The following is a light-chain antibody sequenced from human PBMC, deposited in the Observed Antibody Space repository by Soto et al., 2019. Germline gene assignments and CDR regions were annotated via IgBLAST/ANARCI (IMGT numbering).Light chain of an antibody. CDR3: QQYNSYPYS. Sequence: IQMTPSPSTLSASVGARVSITCRASQTIFSWLAWYQQKPGKAPKLVIYKASSLESGVPSRYSGSGSGTEFTLTISGLQPDDFATYYCQQYNSYPYSFGQGTKLEIK. V-gene: IGKV1-5*03. J-gene: IGKJ2*03. CDR2: KAS. CDR1: QTIFSW.